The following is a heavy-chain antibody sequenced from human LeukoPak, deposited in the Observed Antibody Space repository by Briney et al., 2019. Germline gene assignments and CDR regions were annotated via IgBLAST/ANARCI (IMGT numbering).Heavy chain of an antibody. CDR3: ARGITHPYYFDY. Sequence: SETLSLTCAVYGGSFSGYYWSWIRQPPGKGLDWIGEINHSGSTNYNPSLKSRVTISVDTSKNQFSLKLSSVTAADTAVYYCARGITHPYYFDYWGQGTLVTVSS. V-gene: IGHV4-34*01. J-gene: IGHJ4*02. CDR1: GGSFSGYY. D-gene: IGHD1-20*01. CDR2: INHSGST.